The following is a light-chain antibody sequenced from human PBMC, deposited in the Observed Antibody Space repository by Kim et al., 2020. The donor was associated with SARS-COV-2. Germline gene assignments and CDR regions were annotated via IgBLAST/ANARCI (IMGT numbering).Light chain of an antibody. V-gene: IGLV1-51*01. CDR3: GTWDSSLSAEV. CDR1: SSNIGNNS. J-gene: IGLJ2*01. CDR2: DNN. Sequence: GQKVTISCSGSSSNIGNNSVSWYQQLPGTAPKLLIYDNNKRPSGIPDRFSGSKSGTSATLGITGLQTGDEADYYCGTWDSSLSAEVFGGGTQLTVL.